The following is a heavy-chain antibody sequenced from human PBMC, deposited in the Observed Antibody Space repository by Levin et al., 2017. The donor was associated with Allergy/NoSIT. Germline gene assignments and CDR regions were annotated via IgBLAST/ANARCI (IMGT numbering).Heavy chain of an antibody. CDR2: IYYSGST. V-gene: IGHV4-59*08. J-gene: IGHJ4*02. CDR1: GGSISSYY. D-gene: IGHD5-18*01. CDR3: ARGGYSYGYGRY. Sequence: SETLSLTCTVSGGSISSYYWSWIRQPPGKGLEWIGYIYYSGSTNYNPSLKSRVTISVDTSKNQFSLKLSSVTAADTAVYYCARGGYSYGYGRYWGQGTLVTVSS.